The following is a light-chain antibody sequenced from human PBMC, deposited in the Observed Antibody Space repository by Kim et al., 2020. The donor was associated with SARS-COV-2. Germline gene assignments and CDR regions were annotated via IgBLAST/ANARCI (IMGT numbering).Light chain of an antibody. CDR1: RRHVGGYNV. CDR3: TSYAGNNGWV. CDR2: NDT. J-gene: IGLJ3*02. V-gene: IGLV2-8*01. Sequence: TISCSGTRRHVGGYNVDWWYQQHRATDPTLSIGNDTRRSGGGHGRFCATKAGNAASVTIAGLQDEDEAYYYCTSYAGNNGWVFGGGTQLTVL.